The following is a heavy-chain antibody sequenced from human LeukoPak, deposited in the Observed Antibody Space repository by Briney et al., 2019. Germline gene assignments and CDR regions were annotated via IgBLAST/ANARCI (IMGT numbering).Heavy chain of an antibody. CDR3: AKDGIRFLEWLVSDFDY. CDR2: ISCSGGST. Sequence: GGSLRLSCAASGFTFSSYAMSWVRQAPGKGLEWVSAISCSGGSTYYADSVKGRFNISRDNSKNTLYLQMNSLRAEDTAVYYCAKDGIRFLEWLVSDFDYWGQGTLVTVSS. V-gene: IGHV3-23*01. D-gene: IGHD3-3*01. J-gene: IGHJ4*02. CDR1: GFTFSSYA.